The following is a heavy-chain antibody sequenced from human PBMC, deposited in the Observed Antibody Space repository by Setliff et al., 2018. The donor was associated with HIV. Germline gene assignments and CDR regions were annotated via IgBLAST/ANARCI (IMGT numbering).Heavy chain of an antibody. V-gene: IGHV3-30*04. CDR3: LTDERPGSGWGGS. CDR2: IQYDGNTK. Sequence: LSCAVSGFTFSGYALHWVRQAAGKGLEWIAFIQYDGNTKEYAESVRGRFTISRDNSKNTLFLQMNSLTVDDTAVYYCLTDERPGSGWGGSWGQGTLVTVSS. CDR1: GFTFSGYA. J-gene: IGHJ5*02. D-gene: IGHD6-19*01.